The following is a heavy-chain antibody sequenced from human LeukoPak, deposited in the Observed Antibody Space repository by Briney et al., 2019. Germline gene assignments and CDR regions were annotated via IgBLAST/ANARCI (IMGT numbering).Heavy chain of an antibody. CDR1: GYTFTTYG. CDR3: ARGYGSAYYYGMDV. D-gene: IGHD3-10*01. Sequence: SVKVSCKASGYTFTTYGISWVRQAPGQGLEWMGGIIPIFGTANYAQKFQGRVTITADESTSTAYMELSSLRSEDTAVYYCARGYGSAYYYGMDVWGQGTTVTVSS. CDR2: IIPIFGTA. V-gene: IGHV1-69*13. J-gene: IGHJ6*02.